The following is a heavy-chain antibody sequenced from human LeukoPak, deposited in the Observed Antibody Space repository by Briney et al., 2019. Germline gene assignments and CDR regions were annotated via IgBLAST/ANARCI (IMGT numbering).Heavy chain of an antibody. CDR3: ARQIGQDSSGWLMDWFDP. D-gene: IGHD6-19*01. Sequence: PSETLSLTCAVYGGSFSGYYWSWIRQPPGKGLEWIGEINHSGSTNYNPSLKSRVTISVDTSRNQFSLKLSSVTAADTAVYYCARQIGQDSSGWLMDWFDPWGQGTLVTVSS. J-gene: IGHJ5*02. V-gene: IGHV4-34*01. CDR1: GGSFSGYY. CDR2: INHSGST.